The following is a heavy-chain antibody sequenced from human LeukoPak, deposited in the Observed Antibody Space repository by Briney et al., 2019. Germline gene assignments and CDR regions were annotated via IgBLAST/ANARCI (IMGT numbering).Heavy chain of an antibody. CDR1: GGSVSNYY. Sequence: SETLSLTCSVSGGSVSNYYWSWIRQPPGKGLEWIGYVYYTGSTNYNPSLKSRVTMFEDKSKNQFSLRLYSVTVADTAVYYCARHFAYSSLSYFDYWGQGSLVTVSS. J-gene: IGHJ4*02. CDR3: ARHFAYSSLSYFDY. V-gene: IGHV4-59*08. D-gene: IGHD6-6*01. CDR2: VYYTGST.